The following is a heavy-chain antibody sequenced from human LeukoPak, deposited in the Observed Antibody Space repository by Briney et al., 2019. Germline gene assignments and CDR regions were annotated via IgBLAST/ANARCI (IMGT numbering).Heavy chain of an antibody. CDR2: IRQDGGEG. J-gene: IGHJ4*02. V-gene: IGHV3-7*01. Sequence: PGGSLRLSCAASGFMFSSCWMTWVRQAPGKGLEWVANIRQDGGEGYYVDSVKGRFTISRDNAKNSLYLQMNSLRAEDTAVYYCARDAGITGTTDLDYWGRGTRVTVSS. CDR3: ARDAGITGTTDLDY. D-gene: IGHD1-7*01. CDR1: GFMFSSCW.